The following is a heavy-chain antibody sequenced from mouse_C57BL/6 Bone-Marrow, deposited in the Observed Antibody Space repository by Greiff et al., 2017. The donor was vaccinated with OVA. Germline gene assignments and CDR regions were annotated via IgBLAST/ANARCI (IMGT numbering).Heavy chain of an antibody. D-gene: IGHD2-4*01. Sequence: QVQLKQPGAELVKPGASVKMSCKASGYTFTSYWITWVKQRPGQGLEWIGDIYPGSGSTNYNEKFKSKATLTVDTSSSTAYMQLSSLTSEDSAVYYCARTYYDYDYFDYWGQGTTLTVSS. V-gene: IGHV1-55*01. J-gene: IGHJ2*01. CDR1: GYTFTSYW. CDR3: ARTYYDYDYFDY. CDR2: IYPGSGST.